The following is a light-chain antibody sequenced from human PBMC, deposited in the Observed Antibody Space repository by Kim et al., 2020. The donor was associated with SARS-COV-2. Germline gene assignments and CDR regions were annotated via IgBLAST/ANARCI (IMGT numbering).Light chain of an antibody. CDR2: AAS. V-gene: IGKV1-27*01. Sequence: ASVGDRVTIPCRASQDISNYLAWFQLKPGKAPKLLIYAASALQPGVPSRYSGSGSGTDFTLTVTSLQPEDVATYYCQKCDSAPWTFGQGTKVDIK. CDR3: QKCDSAPWT. J-gene: IGKJ1*01. CDR1: QDISNY.